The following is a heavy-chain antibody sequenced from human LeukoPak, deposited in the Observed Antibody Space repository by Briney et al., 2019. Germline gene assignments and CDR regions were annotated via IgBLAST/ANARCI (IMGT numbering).Heavy chain of an antibody. Sequence: SETLSLTCTVSGGSVSSYYWSWIRRPPGRGLEWIAYLSHGGSSDSNPSLTSRVTTLVDTSKNQFSLKLTSMTAADTAVYYCARARYANAWYAFDIWGHGTMVTVSS. V-gene: IGHV4-59*02. CDR3: ARARYANAWYAFDI. D-gene: IGHD2-2*01. J-gene: IGHJ3*02. CDR1: GGSVSSYY. CDR2: LSHGGSS.